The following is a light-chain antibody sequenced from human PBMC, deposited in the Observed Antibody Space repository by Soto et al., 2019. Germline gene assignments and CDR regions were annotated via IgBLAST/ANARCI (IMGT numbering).Light chain of an antibody. CDR2: GAS. CDR1: QSVSSN. J-gene: IGKJ5*01. CDR3: QQYNNWPLT. V-gene: IGKV3-15*01. Sequence: EKVMTQSPATLSVSPGARATLSCRASQSVSSNLAWYQQKPGQAPRLLIYGASSRATGIPVRFSGSGSGTEFTLTISSLQSEDFAVYYCQQYNNWPLTFGQGTRLEIK.